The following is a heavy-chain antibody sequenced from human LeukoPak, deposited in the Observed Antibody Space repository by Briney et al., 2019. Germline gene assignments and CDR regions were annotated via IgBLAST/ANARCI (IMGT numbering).Heavy chain of an antibody. CDR3: ARDDRGIAAAGFFDY. CDR2: ISYDGSNK. V-gene: IGHV3-30*09. Sequence: GGSLRLSCAASGFAFSSFAMHWVRQAPGKGLEWVAVISYDGSNKYYADSVKGRFAISRDNSKNTLYLQMNSLTAEDTAVYYCARDDRGIAAAGFFDYWGQGTLVTVSS. CDR1: GFAFSSFA. D-gene: IGHD6-13*01. J-gene: IGHJ4*02.